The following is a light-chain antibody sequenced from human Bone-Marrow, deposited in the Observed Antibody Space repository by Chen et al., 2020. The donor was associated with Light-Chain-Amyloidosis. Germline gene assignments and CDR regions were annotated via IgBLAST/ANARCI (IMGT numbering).Light chain of an antibody. V-gene: IGLV3-21*02. CDR1: NIGSTS. J-gene: IGLJ3*02. CDR3: QVWDRSSDRPV. CDR2: DDR. Sequence: SYVLTQPSSVSVAPGQTATIACGGNNIGSTSVHWYQQTPGQAPRLVVYDDRDRPSGIPERLSGSKSGNTATLTISRVEAGDEADYYCQVWDRSSDRPVFGGGTKLTVL.